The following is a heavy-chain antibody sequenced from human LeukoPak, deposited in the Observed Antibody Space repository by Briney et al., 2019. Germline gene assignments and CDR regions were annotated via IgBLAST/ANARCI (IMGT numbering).Heavy chain of an antibody. Sequence: SETLSLTCTVSGGSISSYFCSWIRQPPGKGLEWIGYIYNSGSTKYNPSLKSRVIISVDTSKNQFSLKLSSVTAADTAVYYCARGSHYYMDVWGKGTTVTVSS. CDR2: IYNSGST. J-gene: IGHJ6*03. V-gene: IGHV4-59*01. CDR3: ARGSHYYMDV. CDR1: GGSISSYF.